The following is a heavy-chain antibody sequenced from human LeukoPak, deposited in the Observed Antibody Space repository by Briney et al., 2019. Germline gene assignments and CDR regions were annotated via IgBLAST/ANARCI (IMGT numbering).Heavy chain of an antibody. V-gene: IGHV1-18*01. Sequence: ASVKVSCKASGYTFTSYGISWVRQAPGQGLEWMGWISAYKGNTNYAQKLQGRVTMTTDTSTSTAYMELRSLRSDDAAVYYCAREFSSGPSGNPDYYYGMDVWGQGTTVTVSS. CDR2: ISAYKGNT. J-gene: IGHJ6*02. CDR1: GYTFTSYG. CDR3: AREFSSGPSGNPDYYYGMDV. D-gene: IGHD3-22*01.